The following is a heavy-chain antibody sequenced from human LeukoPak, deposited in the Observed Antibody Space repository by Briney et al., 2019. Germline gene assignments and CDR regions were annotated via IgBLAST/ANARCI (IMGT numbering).Heavy chain of an antibody. CDR1: GGSFSVYY. J-gene: IGHJ4*02. V-gene: IGHV4-34*01. Sequence: SETLSLICTVYGGSFSVYYWSWIRQPPGKGLEWIGEINHSGSTNYNPSLKSRVTISVDTSKNQFSLKLSSVTAADTAVYYCARAGCGGDCYSVIFSYFDYWGQGTLVTVSS. D-gene: IGHD2-21*02. CDR2: INHSGST. CDR3: ARAGCGGDCYSVIFSYFDY.